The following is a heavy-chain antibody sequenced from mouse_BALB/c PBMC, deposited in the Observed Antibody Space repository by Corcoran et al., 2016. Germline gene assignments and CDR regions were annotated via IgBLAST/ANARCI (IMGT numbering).Heavy chain of an antibody. D-gene: IGHD1-1*01. CDR1: GYSFTGYT. V-gene: IGHV1-18*01. J-gene: IGHJ3*01. CDR2: INPYNGGT. CDR3: ARDYYGSSYVFAY. Sequence: EVQLQQSGPELVKPGASMKISCKASGYSFTGYTMNWVKQSHGKNLEWFGLINPYNGGTSYNQKFKGKATLTVDKSSSTAYMELLSLTSEDSAVYYCARDYYGSSYVFAYWGQGTLVTVSA.